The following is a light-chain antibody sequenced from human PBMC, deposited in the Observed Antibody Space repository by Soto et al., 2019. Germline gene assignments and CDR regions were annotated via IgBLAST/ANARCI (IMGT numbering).Light chain of an antibody. V-gene: IGKV3-20*01. CDR3: QQYGSSPIT. J-gene: IGKJ5*01. CDR2: GAS. CDR1: QSVSSNY. Sequence: EIVLTQSPGTLSLSPGERATLSCRASQSVSSNYLAWYQQKPGQAPRLLIYGASNRATGIPDRFSGSVSGTEFTLTSSSLESEDFAVYYCQQYGSSPITFGQGTRLEIK.